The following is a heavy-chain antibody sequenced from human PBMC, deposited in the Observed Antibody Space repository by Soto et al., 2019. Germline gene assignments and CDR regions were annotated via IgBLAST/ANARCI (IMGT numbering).Heavy chain of an antibody. CDR3: AKDRRVGAID. D-gene: IGHD1-26*01. CDR2: ISSSGGSA. V-gene: IGHV3-23*01. CDR1: GFTFSSYA. J-gene: IGHJ4*02. Sequence: EVNLLESGGGLVQPGGSLRLSCAASGFTFSSYAMNWVRQAPGKGLEWIAVISSSGGSASYVDSVKGRFTISRDNSKNALYLQMNSLRAEDTAVYYCAKDRRVGAIDWGQGTLVTVSS.